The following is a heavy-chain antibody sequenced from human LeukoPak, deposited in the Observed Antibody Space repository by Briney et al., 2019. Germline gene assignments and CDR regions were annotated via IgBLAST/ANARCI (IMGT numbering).Heavy chain of an antibody. V-gene: IGHV1-3*01. D-gene: IGHD2-15*01. CDR3: ARDLGYCTGGTCYPNWLDP. CDR1: GYTFTSYA. CDR2: INAGNDNT. J-gene: IGHJ5*02. Sequence: ASVKVSCKASGYTFTSYAMHWVRQAPGQRLEWMGWINAGNDNTKYSQKFQGRVTITRDTSASTAYMELSSLRSEDTAVYYCARDLGYCTGGTCYPNWLDPWGQGTLVTVSS.